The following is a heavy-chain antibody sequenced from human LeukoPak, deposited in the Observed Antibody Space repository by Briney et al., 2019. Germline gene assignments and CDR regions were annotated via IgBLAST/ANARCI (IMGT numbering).Heavy chain of an antibody. V-gene: IGHV4-39*01. CDR3: AKIRTTGTTYDAFDI. CDR2: IYYSEST. Sequence: SETLSLTCTVSGVSISSSSYYWGWIRQPPGKGLEWIGSIYYSESTYYNSSLKSRVTISVDTSKNQFSLKVSSVAAADTAVYYCAKIRTTGTTYDAFDIWGRGTMVTVSS. CDR1: GVSISSSSYY. J-gene: IGHJ3*02. D-gene: IGHD1-1*01.